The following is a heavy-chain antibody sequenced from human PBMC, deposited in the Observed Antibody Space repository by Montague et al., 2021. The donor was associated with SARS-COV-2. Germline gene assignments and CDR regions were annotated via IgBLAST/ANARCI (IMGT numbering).Heavy chain of an antibody. Sequence: SETLSLTCTVSGGSFSNYYWSWIRQSSGKGLEWIAYMYYSGNTKYNPSLKSRATISVDTSKNQFSLTLSSMTAADTAVYYCARARGGTIFGVIGPYDGMDFWGQGTTVTVS. V-gene: IGHV4-59*01. CDR2: MYYSGNT. CDR1: GGSFSNYY. D-gene: IGHD3-3*01. J-gene: IGHJ6*02. CDR3: ARARGGTIFGVIGPYDGMDF.